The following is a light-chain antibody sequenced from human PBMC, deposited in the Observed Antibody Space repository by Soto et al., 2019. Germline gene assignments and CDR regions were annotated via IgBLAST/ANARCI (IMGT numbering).Light chain of an antibody. V-gene: IGKV1-39*01. CDR1: QSIDKY. Sequence: DIQMTQSPSSLSASVGDRVTITCRASQSIDKYLNWYQQKPGKGPNLLIYAAANLRAGVPPRFSGSGSGTDFPLPITSLLPEDFASYYCQQSYSLSPITFGQGTRLE. CDR2: AAA. J-gene: IGKJ5*01. CDR3: QQSYSLSPIT.